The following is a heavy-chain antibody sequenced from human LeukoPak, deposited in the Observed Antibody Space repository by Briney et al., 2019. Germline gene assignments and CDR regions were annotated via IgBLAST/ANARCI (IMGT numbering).Heavy chain of an antibody. Sequence: GGSLRLSCAASGFTFSSYSMNWVRQAPGKGLEWVSSISSSSSYIYYADLVKGRFTISRDNAKNSLYLQMNSLRAEDTAVYYCASPVGGYPSWGQGTLVTVSS. CDR2: ISSSSSYI. V-gene: IGHV3-21*01. J-gene: IGHJ5*02. CDR1: GFTFSSYS. D-gene: IGHD3-3*01. CDR3: ASPVGGYPS.